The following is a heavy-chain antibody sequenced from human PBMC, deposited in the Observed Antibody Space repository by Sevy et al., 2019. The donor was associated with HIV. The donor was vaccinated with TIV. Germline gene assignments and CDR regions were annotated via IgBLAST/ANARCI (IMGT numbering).Heavy chain of an antibody. J-gene: IGHJ6*03. CDR3: ARCPQYQLLHYYYYYYMDV. CDR2: ISSSSSYI. V-gene: IGHV3-21*01. CDR1: GFTFSSYS. D-gene: IGHD2-2*01. Sequence: GGSLRLSCAASGFTFSSYSMNWVRQAPGKGLEWVSSISSSSSYIYYADSVKGRFTISRDNAKNSLYLQMNSLRAEDTAVYYCARCPQYQLLHYYYYYYMDVWGKGTTVTVSS.